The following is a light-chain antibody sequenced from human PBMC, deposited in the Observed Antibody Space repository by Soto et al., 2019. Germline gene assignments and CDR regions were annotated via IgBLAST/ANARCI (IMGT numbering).Light chain of an antibody. CDR1: RDISNY. Sequence: DLQLTQSPSSLSASVGDRVTITCQASRDISNYLHWYQHSPGKAPKLLIYDASKLEFGVPSRFSGSGYGTDFTLTIRSLQPEDFATFYCQHYHGLPLTFGGGTTVQ. J-gene: IGKJ4*01. V-gene: IGKV1-33*01. CDR2: DAS. CDR3: QHYHGLPLT.